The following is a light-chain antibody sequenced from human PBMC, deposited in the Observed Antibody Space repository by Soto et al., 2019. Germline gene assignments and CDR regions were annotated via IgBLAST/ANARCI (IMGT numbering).Light chain of an antibody. CDR2: DAS. J-gene: IGKJ5*01. Sequence: EIVLTKSPATLSLSPGQRATLSCRASQSVGGSYLAWYQQKPGQAPRLLIYDASNRATGIPARFSGSGSGTDFTLTITSLEPEDFAVYYCQQYGTSPRTFGQGTRLEIK. V-gene: IGKV3-20*01. CDR3: QQYGTSPRT. CDR1: QSVGGSY.